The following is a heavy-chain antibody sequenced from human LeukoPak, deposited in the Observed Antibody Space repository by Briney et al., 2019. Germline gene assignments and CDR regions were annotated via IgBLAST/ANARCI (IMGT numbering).Heavy chain of an antibody. D-gene: IGHD3-3*01. CDR3: ARDSVGTYYDFWSGYYTDYFDY. V-gene: IGHV1-18*01. CDR2: ISAYNGNT. Sequence: ASVKVSCKASGYTFTSYGISWVRQAPGQGLEWMGWISAYNGNTNYAQKLQGRATMTTDTSTSTAYMELRSLRSDDTAVYYCARDSVGTYYDFWSGYYTDYFDYWGQGTLVTVSS. J-gene: IGHJ4*02. CDR1: GYTFTSYG.